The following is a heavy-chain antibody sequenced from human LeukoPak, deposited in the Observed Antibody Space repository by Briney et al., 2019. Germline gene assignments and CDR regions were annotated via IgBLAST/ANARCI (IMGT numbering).Heavy chain of an antibody. D-gene: IGHD5-24*01. CDR2: IRSKAYGGTT. CDR1: GFTFGDYA. J-gene: IGHJ4*02. Sequence: GGSLRLSCTASGFTFGDYAMSWFRQAPGKGLGWVGFIRSKAYGGTTECAASVKGRFTISRDDSKSTAYLQMNSLKTEDTAVYYCTRDAGIDGYNYYFDYWGQGTLVTVSS. V-gene: IGHV3-49*03. CDR3: TRDAGIDGYNYYFDY.